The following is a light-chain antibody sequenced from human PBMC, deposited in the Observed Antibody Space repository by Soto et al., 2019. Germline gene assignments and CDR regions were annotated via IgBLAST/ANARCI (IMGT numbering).Light chain of an antibody. CDR1: QTILYRSNSKNF. CDR2: WAS. Sequence: DIVMTQSPDSLAVSLGERATINCKSSQTILYRSNSKNFLAWYQQKPGQPPKLLIYWASTRESGVPDRFSGSGSGTDFTLTISSLQAEDVAVYYCQQYYITPFTFGPGTKVEI. CDR3: QQYYITPFT. J-gene: IGKJ3*01. V-gene: IGKV4-1*01.